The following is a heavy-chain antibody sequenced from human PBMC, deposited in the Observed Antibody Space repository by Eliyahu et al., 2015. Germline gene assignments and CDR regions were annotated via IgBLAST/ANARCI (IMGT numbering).Heavy chain of an antibody. V-gene: IGHV3-11*01. Sequence: QVQLVESGGAXVQPGGALRLXCASSGFSXXDFXMTWVRQAPGTGLGWIAYISDDGSVRYDADSVKGRFTIFRDNTENTLSLQMNSLRAEDTGVYYCARYQDPEGRYFGFDVWGKGTTVIVSS. CDR1: GFSXXDFX. CDR3: ARYQDPEGRYFGFDV. J-gene: IGHJ6*04. CDR2: ISDDGSVR. D-gene: IGHD3-9*01.